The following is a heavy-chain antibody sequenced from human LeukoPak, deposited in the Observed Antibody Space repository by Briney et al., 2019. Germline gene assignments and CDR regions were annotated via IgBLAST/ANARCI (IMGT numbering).Heavy chain of an antibody. Sequence: ASVKLSCKTSGYTFTDYYMHWVRQAPGQGLEWMGWINPNSGGTNYAQKFQCRVTMTRDTSVSTAYLVLSRLRSDDTAVYYCARDLDYDSSGYYPDYWGQGTLVTVSS. V-gene: IGHV1-2*02. J-gene: IGHJ4*02. CDR3: ARDLDYDSSGYYPDY. D-gene: IGHD3-22*01. CDR2: INPNSGGT. CDR1: GYTFTDYY.